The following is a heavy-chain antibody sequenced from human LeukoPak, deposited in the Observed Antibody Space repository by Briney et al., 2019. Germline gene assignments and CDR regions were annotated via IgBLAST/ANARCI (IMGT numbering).Heavy chain of an antibody. Sequence: SETLSLTCTVSGGSISSYYWNWIRQPPRKGLEWIGYIYYSGSTNYNPSLKSRVTISVDTSKNQFSLRLSSVTAADTAVYYCARAPFATTQYYFDYWGQGTLVTVSS. CDR1: GGSISSYY. CDR2: IYYSGST. J-gene: IGHJ4*02. CDR3: ARAPFATTQYYFDY. D-gene: IGHD1-14*01. V-gene: IGHV4-59*01.